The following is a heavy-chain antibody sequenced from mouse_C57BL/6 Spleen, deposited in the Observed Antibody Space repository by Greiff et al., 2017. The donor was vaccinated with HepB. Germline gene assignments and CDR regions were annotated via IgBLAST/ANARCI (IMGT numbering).Heavy chain of an antibody. J-gene: IGHJ2*01. Sequence: DVKLVESGGGLVQPKGSLKLSCAASGFSFNTYAMNWVRQAPGKGLEWVARIRSKSNNYATYYADSVKDRFTISRDDSESMLYLQMNNLKTEDTAMYYCVREGDYNDNSYVGYFDYWGQGTTLTVSS. CDR3: VREGDYNDNSYVGYFDY. V-gene: IGHV10-1*01. D-gene: IGHD1-1*01. CDR2: IRSKSNNYAT. CDR1: GFSFNTYA.